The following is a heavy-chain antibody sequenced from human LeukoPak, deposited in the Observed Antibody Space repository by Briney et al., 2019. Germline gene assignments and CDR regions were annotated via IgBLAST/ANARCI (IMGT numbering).Heavy chain of an antibody. CDR3: ARCAGGDGRLFDY. V-gene: IGHV4-59*08. J-gene: IGHJ4*02. D-gene: IGHD2-8*02. CDR1: GGSTSSYY. CDR2: IPYSGGT. Sequence: SETLSPTCTFAGGSTSSYYWSWIRQPPKKGLGWIANIPYSGGTNYNPSLKGRVTISVDTSKNQSSLKLRSVTAADTAVYYCARCAGGDGRLFDYWGQGTLVTVSS.